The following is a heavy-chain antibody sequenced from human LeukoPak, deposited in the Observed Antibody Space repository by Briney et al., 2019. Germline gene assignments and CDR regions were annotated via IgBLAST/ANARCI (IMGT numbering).Heavy chain of an antibody. CDR2: IIPIFGTA. D-gene: IGHD4-23*01. CDR3: ARADYGGNSNYFDY. Sequence: ASVKVSCKASGGTFSGYAISWVRQAPGQGLEWMGGIIPIFGTANYAQKFQGRVTITTDESTSTAYMELSSLRSEDTAVYYCARADYGGNSNYFDYWGQGTLVTVSS. J-gene: IGHJ4*02. CDR1: GGTFSGYA. V-gene: IGHV1-69*05.